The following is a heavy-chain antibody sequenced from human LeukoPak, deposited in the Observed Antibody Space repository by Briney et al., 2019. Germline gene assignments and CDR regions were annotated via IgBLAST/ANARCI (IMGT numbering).Heavy chain of an antibody. Sequence: GASVKVSCKASGFTFTSSAVQWVRQARGQRLEWIGWIVVGSGNTNYAQKFQERVTITRDMSTSTAYMELSSLRSEDTAVYYCARARRGGDYDSYFDYWGQGTLVTVSS. CDR3: ARARRGGDYDSYFDY. D-gene: IGHD4-17*01. V-gene: IGHV1-58*01. CDR2: IVVGSGNT. J-gene: IGHJ4*02. CDR1: GFTFTSSA.